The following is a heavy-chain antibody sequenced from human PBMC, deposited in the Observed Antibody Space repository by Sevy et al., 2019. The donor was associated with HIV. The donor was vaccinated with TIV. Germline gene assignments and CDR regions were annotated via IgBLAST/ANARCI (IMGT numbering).Heavy chain of an antibody. Sequence: GGSLRLSCAASGFTFSSYSMNWVRQAPGKGLEWVSYISSSSTIYYADSVKGRFTISRDNAKNSLYLQMNSLRDEDTAVYYCARDWALDYWGQGTLVTVSS. CDR2: ISSSSTI. D-gene: IGHD3-16*01. CDR3: ARDWALDY. J-gene: IGHJ4*02. V-gene: IGHV3-48*02. CDR1: GFTFSSYS.